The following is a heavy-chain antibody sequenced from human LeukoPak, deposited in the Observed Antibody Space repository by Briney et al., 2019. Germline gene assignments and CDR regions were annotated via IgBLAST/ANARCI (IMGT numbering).Heavy chain of an antibody. CDR3: AKDPQERNTCLIDY. J-gene: IGHJ4*02. V-gene: IGHV3-23*01. D-gene: IGHD1/OR15-1a*01. CDR2: ISGSGGST. Sequence: GGSLRLSCAASGFTFSSFAMSWVRQPPGKGLEWVPGISGSGGSTYYADSVKGRFTISRDNSKNTLYLQMNSLRAEDTAVFYCAKDPQERNTCLIDYWGQGTLVTVSS. CDR1: GFTFSSFA.